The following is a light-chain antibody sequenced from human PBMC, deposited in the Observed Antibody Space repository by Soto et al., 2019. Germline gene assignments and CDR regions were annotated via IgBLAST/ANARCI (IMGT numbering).Light chain of an antibody. Sequence: DIQMTQSPSTLSASVGNRVTSTCRARQSISSWLAWYQQKPGKAPKLLIYKASSLESGVPSRFSGSGSGTEFTLTISSLQPDDFATYYCQQYNSYSRTFGQGAKVDIK. CDR1: QSISSW. CDR3: QQYNSYSRT. V-gene: IGKV1-5*03. J-gene: IGKJ1*01. CDR2: KAS.